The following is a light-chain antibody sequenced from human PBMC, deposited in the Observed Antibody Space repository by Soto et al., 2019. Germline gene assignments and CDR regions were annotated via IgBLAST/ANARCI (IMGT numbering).Light chain of an antibody. J-gene: IGLJ1*01. CDR1: SSDIGNYDY. CDR3: SSYTRTSSYV. CDR2: EVS. V-gene: IGLV2-14*01. Sequence: QSALTQPAPVSGSPGQSITISCTGTSSDIGNYDYVSWYQQHPGKAPKLLISEVSNRPSGVSYRFAGSKSGTTASLTISGLQAEDEADYYCSSYTRTSSYVFGGGTKVTVL.